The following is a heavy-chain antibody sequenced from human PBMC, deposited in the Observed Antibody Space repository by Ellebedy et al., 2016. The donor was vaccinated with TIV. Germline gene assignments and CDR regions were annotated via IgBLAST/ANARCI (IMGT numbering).Heavy chain of an antibody. CDR2: MSYDGSNK. V-gene: IGHV3-30*18. Sequence: GGSLRLXXAASGFSFKTYGMHWVRQSPGKGLEWVALMSYDGSNKYYRDSVRGRFTISRDNSKNTLYLQMNSLRTEDTAVYYCAKDGEADSIGYPTPDYWGHGTLVTVSS. J-gene: IGHJ4*01. D-gene: IGHD3-22*01. CDR1: GFSFKTYG. CDR3: AKDGEADSIGYPTPDY.